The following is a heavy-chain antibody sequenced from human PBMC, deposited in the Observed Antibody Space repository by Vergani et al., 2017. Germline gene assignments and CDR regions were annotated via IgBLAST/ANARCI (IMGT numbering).Heavy chain of an antibody. J-gene: IGHJ4*02. CDR3: AKHFRGWGIDY. CDR1: GFTLSNYD. CDR2: IQFDGSNQ. Sequence: QVQLVESGGGVVQRGGSLRLSCATSGFTLSNYDMQWIRQGRGKGLEFVAFIQFDGSNQYYADSVKGRFTLSRDFSKNTLYLQMNSLGTDDTATYYCAKHFRGWGIDYWGQGTQVIVSS. V-gene: IGHV3-30*02. D-gene: IGHD3-16*01.